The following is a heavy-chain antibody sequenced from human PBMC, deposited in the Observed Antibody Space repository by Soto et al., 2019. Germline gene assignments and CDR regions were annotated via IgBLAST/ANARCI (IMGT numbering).Heavy chain of an antibody. CDR2: IYYSGTT. D-gene: IGHD3-16*01. V-gene: IGHV4-30-4*01. J-gene: IGHJ4*02. Sequence: SETLSLTCTVSGGSISSGDYYWSWIRQPPGKGLEWIGYIYYSGTTYYNPSLKSRVTISVDTSKNQFSLNLSSVTATDTAVYYCARESWGFGTGGYWGQGTLVTVSS. CDR3: ARESWGFGTGGY. CDR1: GGSISSGDYY.